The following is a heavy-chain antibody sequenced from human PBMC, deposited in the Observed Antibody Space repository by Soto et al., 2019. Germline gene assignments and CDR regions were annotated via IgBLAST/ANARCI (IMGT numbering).Heavy chain of an antibody. J-gene: IGHJ4*01. V-gene: IGHV3-66*01. Sequence: PGGTLRLSCESIGFTSSTKSMSCVGQGPGKGLGWVSVIYSGCSTFYADSVRGRFSISRDNSKNRVNLQLNSLRSEDTAVYYCARDPWVADYWGHGTLVTVTS. CDR1: GFTSSTKS. CDR2: IYSGCST. D-gene: IGHD3-16*01. CDR3: ARDPWVADY.